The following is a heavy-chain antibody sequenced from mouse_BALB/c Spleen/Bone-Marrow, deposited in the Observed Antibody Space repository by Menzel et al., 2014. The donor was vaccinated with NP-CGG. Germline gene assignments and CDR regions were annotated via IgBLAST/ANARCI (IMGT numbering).Heavy chain of an antibody. V-gene: IGHV5-17*02. CDR2: ISSGSSTI. D-gene: IGHD1-2*01. Sequence: EVKVEESGGGLAQPGGSRKLSCAASGFTFSSFGMHWVRQAPEKRLEWVAYISSGSSTIYYADTVKGRFTISRDNPKNTLFPQMTSLRSEDTAMYYCARLTFPTATYYYAMDYWGQGTSVTVSS. J-gene: IGHJ4*01. CDR1: GFTFSSFG. CDR3: ARLTFPTATYYYAMDY.